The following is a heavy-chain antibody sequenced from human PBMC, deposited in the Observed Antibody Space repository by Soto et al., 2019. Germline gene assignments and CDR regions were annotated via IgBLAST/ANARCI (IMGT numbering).Heavy chain of an antibody. Sequence: GGSLRLSCAASGFTFSSYAMSWVRQAPGKGLEWVTANSGSGGSTYYADSVKGRFTISRDNSKNTLYLQMNSLRAEDTAVYYCAKDLRYFDLNFDYWGQGTLVTVSS. CDR1: GFTFSSYA. V-gene: IGHV3-23*01. J-gene: IGHJ4*02. CDR3: AKDLRYFDLNFDY. CDR2: NSGSGGST. D-gene: IGHD3-9*01.